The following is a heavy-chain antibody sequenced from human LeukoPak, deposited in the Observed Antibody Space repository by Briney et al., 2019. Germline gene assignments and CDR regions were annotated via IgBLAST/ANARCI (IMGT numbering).Heavy chain of an antibody. J-gene: IGHJ4*02. Sequence: SETLSLTCTVSGGSVSTYYWTWIRQPPGKGLEWIGYISYSGSTNYSPSLKGRVTMSLDTSKNDFSLKLSSVTAADTAVYYCARQGRYFEYWGQGTLVTVSS. V-gene: IGHV4-59*08. CDR1: GGSVSTYY. CDR2: ISYSGST. CDR3: ARQGRYFEY.